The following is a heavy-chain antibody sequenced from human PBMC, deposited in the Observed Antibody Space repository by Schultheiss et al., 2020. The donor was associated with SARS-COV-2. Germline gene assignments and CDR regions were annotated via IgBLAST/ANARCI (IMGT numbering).Heavy chain of an antibody. J-gene: IGHJ3*02. Sequence: SETLSLTCTVSGGSISSYYWSWIRQPPGKGLEWIGYIYYSGSTYYNPSLKSRVTISVDTSKNQFSLKLSSVTAADTAVYYCARDRIGRYSSSSDAFDIWGQGTMVTVSS. V-gene: IGHV4-59*12. CDR3: ARDRIGRYSSSSDAFDI. CDR1: GGSISSYY. D-gene: IGHD6-6*01. CDR2: IYYSGST.